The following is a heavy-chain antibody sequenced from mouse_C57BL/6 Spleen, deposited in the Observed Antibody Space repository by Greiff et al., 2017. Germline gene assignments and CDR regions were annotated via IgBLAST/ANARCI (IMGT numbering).Heavy chain of an antibody. CDR3: VREGAGTPDY. Sequence: EVQRVESGGGLVQPKGSLKLSCAASGFSFNTYAMNWVRQAPGKGLEWVARIRSKSNNYATYYADSVKDRFTISRDDSESMLYLQMNNLKTEDTAMYYCVREGAGTPDYWGQGTTLTVSS. J-gene: IGHJ2*01. CDR1: GFSFNTYA. D-gene: IGHD4-1*01. CDR2: IRSKSNNYAT. V-gene: IGHV10-1*01.